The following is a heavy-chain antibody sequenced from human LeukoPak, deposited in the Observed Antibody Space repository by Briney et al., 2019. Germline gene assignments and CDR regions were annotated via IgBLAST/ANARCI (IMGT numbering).Heavy chain of an antibody. Sequence: SETLSLTCTVSGGSISSYYWSWIRQPPGKGLEWIGYIYYSGSTNYNPSLKSRVTISVDTSKNQFSLKLSSVTAADTAVYYCARDRGLWFGELFLDYWGQGTLVTVSS. CDR2: IYYSGST. V-gene: IGHV4-59*01. J-gene: IGHJ4*02. CDR1: GGSISSYY. D-gene: IGHD3-10*01. CDR3: ARDRGLWFGELFLDY.